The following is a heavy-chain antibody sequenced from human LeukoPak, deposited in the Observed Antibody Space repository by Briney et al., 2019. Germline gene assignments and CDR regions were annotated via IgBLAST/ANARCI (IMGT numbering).Heavy chain of an antibody. D-gene: IGHD3-9*01. J-gene: IGHJ4*02. Sequence: PSETLSLTCTVSGGSVSSGSYYWSWIRQPPGKGLEWIGYIYYSGSTNYNPSLKSRVTISVDTSKNQFSLKLSSVTAADTAVYYCARERAPLRYFGYWGQGTLVTVSS. CDR2: IYYSGST. V-gene: IGHV4-61*01. CDR3: ARERAPLRYFGY. CDR1: GGSVSSGSYY.